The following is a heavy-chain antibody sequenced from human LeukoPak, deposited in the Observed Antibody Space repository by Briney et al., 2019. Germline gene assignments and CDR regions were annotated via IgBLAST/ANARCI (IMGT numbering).Heavy chain of an antibody. D-gene: IGHD1-7*01. Sequence: KASETLSLTCTVSGGSISRSDYYWGWIRQPPGKGLEWIGSIFYSGSTYYNASLKSRVTISVDTSKNQFSLKLSSVTAADTAVYYCVREELPLYYFDYWGQGTLVTVSS. J-gene: IGHJ4*02. V-gene: IGHV4-39*07. CDR3: VREELPLYYFDY. CDR1: GGSISRSDYY. CDR2: IFYSGST.